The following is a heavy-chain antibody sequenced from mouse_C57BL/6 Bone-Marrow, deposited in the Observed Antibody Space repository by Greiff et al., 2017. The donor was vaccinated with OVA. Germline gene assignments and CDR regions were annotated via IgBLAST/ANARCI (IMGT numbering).Heavy chain of an antibody. CDR3: ARYGSSGYRDYFDY. V-gene: IGHV1-85*01. CDR2: IYPRDGST. J-gene: IGHJ2*01. CDR1: GYTFTSYD. D-gene: IGHD3-2*02. Sequence: QVQLQQSGPELVKPGASVKLSCKASGYTFTSYDINWVKQRPGQGLEWIGWIYPRDGSTKYNEKFKGKATLTVDTSSSTAYMELHSLTSEDSAVYFCARYGSSGYRDYFDYWGQGTTLTVSS.